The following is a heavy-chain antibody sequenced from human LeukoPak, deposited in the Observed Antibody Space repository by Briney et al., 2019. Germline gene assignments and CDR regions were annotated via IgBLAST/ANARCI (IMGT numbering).Heavy chain of an antibody. V-gene: IGHV3-23*01. CDR3: AKDMGRQLVRFFDY. CDR2: ISGSGGST. Sequence: GGTLRLSCAASGFTFSSYGMSWVRQAPGKGLEWVSAISGSGGSTYYADSVKGRFTISRDNSKNTLYLQMNSLRAEDTAVYYCAKDMGRQLVRFFDYWGQGTLVTVSS. J-gene: IGHJ4*02. CDR1: GFTFSSYG. D-gene: IGHD6-13*01.